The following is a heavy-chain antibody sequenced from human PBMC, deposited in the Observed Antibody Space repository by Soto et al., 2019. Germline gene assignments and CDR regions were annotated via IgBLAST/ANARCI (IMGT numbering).Heavy chain of an antibody. CDR1: GFNFGDYT. Sequence: GGSLRLSCAASGFNFGDYTMTWVRQAPGKGLEWVSVIYDDGTYTNYADSVKGRFTISRDNAKNSLHLQMNSLRAEDTAVYYCARVDYGMDVWGQGTTVTVSS. J-gene: IGHJ6*02. V-gene: IGHV3-21*01. CDR3: ARVDYGMDV. CDR2: IYDDGTYT.